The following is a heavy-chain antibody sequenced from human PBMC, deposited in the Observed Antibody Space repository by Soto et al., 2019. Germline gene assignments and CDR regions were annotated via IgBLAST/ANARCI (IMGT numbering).Heavy chain of an antibody. CDR3: ARGEGYYGSGNPP. V-gene: IGHV4-4*07. CDR2: IYTSGST. J-gene: IGHJ5*02. D-gene: IGHD3-10*01. Sequence: SETLSLTCTVSGGSISSYYWSWIRQTAGKGLEWIGRIYTSGSTNYNPSLKSRVTMSVDTSKNQLSLKLSSVTAADTAVYYCARGEGYYGSGNPPWGPGTLVTVS. CDR1: GGSISSYY.